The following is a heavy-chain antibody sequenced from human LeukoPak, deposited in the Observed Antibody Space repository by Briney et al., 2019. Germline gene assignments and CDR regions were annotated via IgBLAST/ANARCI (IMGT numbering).Heavy chain of an antibody. J-gene: IGHJ4*02. Sequence: PGGSLRLSCAASGFTFSTYAMHWVRQGPGKGLEWVSLTYSGGGGTYYADSVKGRFTISRDNSKNMLDLEMNSLRVEDTALYYCASGYDYGHLDYWGQGTLVTVSS. CDR2: TYSGGGGT. CDR1: GFTFSTYA. V-gene: IGHV3-23*03. CDR3: ASGYDYGHLDY. D-gene: IGHD5-18*01.